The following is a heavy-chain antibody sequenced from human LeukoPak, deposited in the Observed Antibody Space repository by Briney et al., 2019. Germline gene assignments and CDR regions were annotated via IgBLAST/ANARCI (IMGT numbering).Heavy chain of an antibody. D-gene: IGHD6-13*01. CDR3: ARRPGGIAAEL. V-gene: IGHV3-7*01. Sequence: GGSLRLSCAASGFTFSIYWMTWFRQAPGKGLEWVANIKHDGSEKYYVDSVKGRFTISRDNAKNSLYLQMNSLRAEDTAVYYCARRPGGIAAELWGQGTLVTVSS. J-gene: IGHJ4*02. CDR1: GFTFSIYW. CDR2: IKHDGSEK.